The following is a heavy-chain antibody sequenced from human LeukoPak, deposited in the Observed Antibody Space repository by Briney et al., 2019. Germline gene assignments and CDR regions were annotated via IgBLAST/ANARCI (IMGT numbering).Heavy chain of an antibody. D-gene: IGHD6-6*01. CDR2: INHSGST. J-gene: IGHJ4*02. Sequence: ASETLSLTSAVYGGSFSGYHWSWIRQPPGRGLEWIGEINHSGSTNYNPSLKSRVTISVDTSKNQFSLKLSSVTAADTAVYYCASVYSSSLNYFDYWGQGTLVTVSS. CDR3: ASVYSSSLNYFDY. CDR1: GGSFSGYH. V-gene: IGHV4-34*01.